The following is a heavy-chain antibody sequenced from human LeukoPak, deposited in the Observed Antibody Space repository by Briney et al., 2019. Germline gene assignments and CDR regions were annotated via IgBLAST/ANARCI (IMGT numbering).Heavy chain of an antibody. D-gene: IGHD1-14*01. Sequence: ASVKVSCKASGYTFTNFYLYWVRQAPGQGLEWMGIINPTTGSTTYAQKLQGRVTMTRDMSTSTVYMELSSLRSEDTAVYFCARDLNPQSIGMRAFDIWGQGTMVTASS. CDR2: INPTTGST. V-gene: IGHV1-46*01. CDR1: GYTFTNFY. CDR3: ARDLNPQSIGMRAFDI. J-gene: IGHJ3*02.